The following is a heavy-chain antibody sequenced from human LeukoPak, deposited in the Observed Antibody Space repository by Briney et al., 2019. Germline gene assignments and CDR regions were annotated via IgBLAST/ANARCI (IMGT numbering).Heavy chain of an antibody. CDR2: IWYDGSNK. J-gene: IGHJ6*02. D-gene: IGHD7-27*01. V-gene: IGHV3-33*01. CDR1: GFTFSSYG. Sequence: AGGSLRLSCAASGFTFSSYGMHWVRQAPGKGLEWVAVIWYDGSNKYYADSVKGRFTISRDNSKNTLYLQMNSLRAEDTAVYYCARAGLGIYNYYGMDVWGQGTTVTVSS. CDR3: ARAGLGIYNYYGMDV.